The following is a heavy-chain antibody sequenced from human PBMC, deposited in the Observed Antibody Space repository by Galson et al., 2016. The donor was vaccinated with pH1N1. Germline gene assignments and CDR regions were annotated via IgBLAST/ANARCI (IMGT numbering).Heavy chain of an antibody. D-gene: IGHD3-22*01. CDR2: IYYSGST. CDR1: GGSISSGGYY. Sequence: TLSLTCTVSGGSISSGGYYWSWIRQHPGKGLEWIGYIYYSGSTYYNPSLKSRVTISVDTSKNQFSLKLSSVTAEDTAVYYCARNGNYYDSSGYYYSWEWAFGIWGQGTMVTVSS. V-gene: IGHV4-31*03. CDR3: ARNGNYYDSSGYYYSWEWAFGI. J-gene: IGHJ3*02.